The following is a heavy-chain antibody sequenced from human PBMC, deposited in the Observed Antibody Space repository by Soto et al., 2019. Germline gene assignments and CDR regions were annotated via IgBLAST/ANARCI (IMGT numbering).Heavy chain of an antibody. V-gene: IGHV1-46*01. J-gene: IGHJ4*02. CDR1: GYTFTSYF. CDR3: ARGGTSYSGSSRNDY. D-gene: IGHD6-6*01. Sequence: QVQLVQSGAEVKKPGASVKVSCKASGYTFTSYFMNWVRQAPGQGLEWLGVINPSGGSTTYAQKFQGRVTMTRDTSTSTVYMEMSSLSSEDTAVYYCARGGTSYSGSSRNDYWGQGTLVIVSS. CDR2: INPSGGST.